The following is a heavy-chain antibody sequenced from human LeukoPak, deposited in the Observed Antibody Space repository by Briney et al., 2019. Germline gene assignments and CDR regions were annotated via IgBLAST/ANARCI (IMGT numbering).Heavy chain of an antibody. V-gene: IGHV3-21*01. CDR2: ISSSNSYI. CDR3: ANSPYDILTVPFDY. J-gene: IGHJ4*02. D-gene: IGHD3-9*01. Sequence: GGSLRLSCAASGFTFSSYSMNWVRQAPGKGLEWVSSISSSNSYIYYADSVKGRFTISRDNAKNSLYLQMNSLRAEDTAVYYCANSPYDILTVPFDYWGQGTLVTVSS. CDR1: GFTFSSYS.